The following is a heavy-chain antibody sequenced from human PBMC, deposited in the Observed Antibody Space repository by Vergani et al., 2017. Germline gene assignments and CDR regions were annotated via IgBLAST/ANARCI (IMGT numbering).Heavy chain of an antibody. D-gene: IGHD3-10*01. CDR1: GFTFSSYA. CDR3: AKCNVLLWFGELSYVDD. J-gene: IGHJ4*02. V-gene: IGHV3-23*01. Sequence: EVQLLESGGGLVQPGGSLRLSCAASGFTFSSYAMSWVRQAPGKGLEWVSAISGSGGSTYYADSVKGRFTISRDNSKNTLYLQMNSRRAEDTAVYYCAKCNVLLWFGELSYVDDRGQGTLVTVSS. CDR2: ISGSGGST.